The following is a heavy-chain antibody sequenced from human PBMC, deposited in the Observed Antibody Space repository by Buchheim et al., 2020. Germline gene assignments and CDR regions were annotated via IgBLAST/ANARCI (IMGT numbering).Heavy chain of an antibody. CDR3: ARENDFWSGSYGWFDP. V-gene: IGHV3-48*03. CDR1: GFTFSSYE. J-gene: IGHJ5*02. CDR2: ISSSGSTI. D-gene: IGHD3-3*01. Sequence: EVQLVESGGGLVQPGGSLRLSCAASGFTFSSYEMNWVRQAPGKGLEWVSYISSSGSTIYYADSVKGRFTISRDNGKNSLYLQMNSLRAEDTAVYYCARENDFWSGSYGWFDPWGQGTL.